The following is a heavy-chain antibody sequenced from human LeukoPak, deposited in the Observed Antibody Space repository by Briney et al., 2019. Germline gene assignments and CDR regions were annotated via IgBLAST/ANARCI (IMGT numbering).Heavy chain of an antibody. Sequence: PGGSLRLSCAASGFTFSSYAMSWVRQAPGKGVEWVSAISGSGGSTYYADSVKGRFTISRDNSKNTLYLQMNSLRAEDTAVYYCAKEKGGSGSYYCIDYWGQGTLVTVSS. D-gene: IGHD3-10*01. V-gene: IGHV3-23*01. CDR3: AKEKGGSGSYYCIDY. CDR2: ISGSGGST. CDR1: GFTFSSYA. J-gene: IGHJ4*02.